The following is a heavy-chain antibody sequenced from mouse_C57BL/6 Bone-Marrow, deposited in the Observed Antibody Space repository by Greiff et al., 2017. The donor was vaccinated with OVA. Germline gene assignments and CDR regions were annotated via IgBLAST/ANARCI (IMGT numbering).Heavy chain of an antibody. D-gene: IGHD2-2*01. Sequence: EVQRVESGGGLVKPGGSLKLSCAASGFTFSDYGMHWVRQAPEKGLEWVAYISSGSSTIYYADTVKGRFTISRDNAKNTLFLQMTSRRSEDTAMYYCARQGYPAWFAYWGQGTLVTVSA. V-gene: IGHV5-17*01. CDR2: ISSGSSTI. CDR3: ARQGYPAWFAY. J-gene: IGHJ3*01. CDR1: GFTFSDYG.